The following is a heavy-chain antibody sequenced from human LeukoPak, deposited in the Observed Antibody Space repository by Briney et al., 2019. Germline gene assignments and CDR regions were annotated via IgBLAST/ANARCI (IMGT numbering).Heavy chain of an antibody. CDR3: ARDRPNYYGSDGHYYRRDGDY. CDR1: GFTFSIYA. CDR2: ITSRGEST. Sequence: GGSLRLSCAASGFTFSIYAMSWVRQTPGKGLQWVSSITSRGESTLYVDSVKGRFTITRDNSENTLYLQMHSLRAEDTAVYYCARDRPNYYGSDGHYYRRDGDYWGRGTLVSVSS. D-gene: IGHD3-22*01. V-gene: IGHV3-23*01. J-gene: IGHJ4*02.